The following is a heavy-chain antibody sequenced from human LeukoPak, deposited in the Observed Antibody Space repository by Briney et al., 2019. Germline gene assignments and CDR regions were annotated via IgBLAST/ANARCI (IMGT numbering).Heavy chain of an antibody. V-gene: IGHV4-4*07. CDR3: AREGKDDYSTSYYYYMDV. D-gene: IGHD4-11*01. CDR1: GASINTYF. CDR2: IHSSGTT. J-gene: IGHJ6*03. Sequence: SETLSLTCTVSGASINTYFWSWFRQPAGKGLEWIGRIHSSGTTNYNPSLKGRVTMSVDTSKNQFSLKLSSVTAADTAVYYCAREGKDDYSTSYYYYMDVWGKGTTVTVSS.